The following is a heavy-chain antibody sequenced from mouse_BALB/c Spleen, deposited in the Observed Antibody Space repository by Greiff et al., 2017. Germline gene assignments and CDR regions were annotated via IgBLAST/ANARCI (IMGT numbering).Heavy chain of an antibody. J-gene: IGHJ4*01. D-gene: IGHD1-1*01. CDR1: GYTFSSYW. CDR3: ARYTTGHYYAMDY. CDR2: ILPGSGST. Sequence: QVQLQQSGAELMKPGASVKISCKATGYTFSSYWIEWVKQRPGHGLEWIGEILPGSGSTNYNEKFKGKATFTADTSSNTAYMQLSSLTSEDSAVYYCARYTTGHYYAMDYWGQGTSVTVSS. V-gene: IGHV1-9*01.